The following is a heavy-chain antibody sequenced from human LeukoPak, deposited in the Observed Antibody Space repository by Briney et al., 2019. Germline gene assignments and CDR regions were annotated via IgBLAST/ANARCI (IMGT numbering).Heavy chain of an antibody. CDR3: AKDMITMIVVAPGGY. CDR1: GFTFSSYA. Sequence: GGSLRLSSAASGFTFSSYAMHWVRQAPGKGLEWVAVISYDGSIKYYADSVKGRFTISRDNSKNTLYLQMNSLRSDTAVYYCAKDMITMIVVAPGGYWGQGTLVTVSS. D-gene: IGHD3-22*01. CDR2: ISYDGSIK. J-gene: IGHJ4*02. V-gene: IGHV3-30-3*01.